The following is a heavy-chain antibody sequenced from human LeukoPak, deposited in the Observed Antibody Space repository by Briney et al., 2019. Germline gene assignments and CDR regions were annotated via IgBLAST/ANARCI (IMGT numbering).Heavy chain of an antibody. V-gene: IGHV3-53*01. J-gene: IGHJ3*01. CDR2: ICSGGST. CDR3: AREMSGSNDAFDV. CDR1: GFTVSSNY. Sequence: PGGSLRLSCAASGFTVSSNYMSWVRQAPGKGLEWVSVICSGGSTYYADSVKGRFTISRDNSKNTLYLQMNSLRAGDTAVYYCAREMSGSNDAFDVWGQGTMVTVSS. D-gene: IGHD3-10*01.